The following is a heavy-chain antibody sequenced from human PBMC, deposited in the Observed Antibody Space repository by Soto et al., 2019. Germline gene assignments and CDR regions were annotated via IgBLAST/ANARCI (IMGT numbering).Heavy chain of an antibody. Sequence: QVPLVQSGAEVKKPGASVKVSCKVSGYTLTELSMHWVRQAPGKGLEWMGGFDPEDGETIYAQKFQGRVTMTEDTSTDTAYMELSSLRSEDTAVYYCATDRYCSSTSCPNGDWFDPWGQGTLVTVSS. CDR2: FDPEDGET. CDR1: GYTLTELS. J-gene: IGHJ5*02. D-gene: IGHD2-2*01. CDR3: ATDRYCSSTSCPNGDWFDP. V-gene: IGHV1-24*01.